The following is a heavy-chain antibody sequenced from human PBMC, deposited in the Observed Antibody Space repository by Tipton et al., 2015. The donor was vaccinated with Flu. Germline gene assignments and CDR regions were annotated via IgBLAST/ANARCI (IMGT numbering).Heavy chain of an antibody. CDR3: AREGDYYDSSGPISPFYY. Sequence: TLSLTCTVSGGSISSGGYYWSWIRQHPGKGLEWIGYIYYSGSTYYNPSLKSRVTISVDTSKNQFSLKLSSVTAADTAVYYCAREGDYYDSSGPISPFYYWGQLTLVTVSS. CDR1: GGSISSGGYY. D-gene: IGHD3-22*01. CDR2: IYYSGST. V-gene: IGHV4-31*03. J-gene: IGHJ4*02.